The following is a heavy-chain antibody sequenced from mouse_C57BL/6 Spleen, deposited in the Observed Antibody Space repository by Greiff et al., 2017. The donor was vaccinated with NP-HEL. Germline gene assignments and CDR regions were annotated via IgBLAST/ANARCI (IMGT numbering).Heavy chain of an antibody. V-gene: IGHV5-9-1*02. CDR1: GFTFSSYA. D-gene: IGHD2-3*01. CDR2: ISSGGDYI. Sequence: EVKLEESGEGLVKPGGSLKLSCAASGFTFSSYAMSWVRQTPEKRLEWVAYISSGGDYIYYADTVKGRFTISRDNARNTLYLQMSSLKSEDTAMYYCTRRYDYFDYWGQGTTLTVSS. CDR3: TRRYDYFDY. J-gene: IGHJ2*01.